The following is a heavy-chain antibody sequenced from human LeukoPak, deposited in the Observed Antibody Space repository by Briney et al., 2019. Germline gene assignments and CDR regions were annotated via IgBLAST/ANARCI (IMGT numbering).Heavy chain of an antibody. CDR1: GGSISSYY. CDR2: IYYSGST. J-gene: IGHJ4*02. D-gene: IGHD6-13*01. CDR3: ARLSSSWWGDY. V-gene: IGHV4-59*08. Sequence: SETLSLTCTVSGGSISSYYWSWIRQPPGKGLEWIGYIYYSGSTNYNPSLKSRVTISVDTSKNQFSLKLSSVTAADTAVYCCARLSSSWWGDYWGQGTLVTVSS.